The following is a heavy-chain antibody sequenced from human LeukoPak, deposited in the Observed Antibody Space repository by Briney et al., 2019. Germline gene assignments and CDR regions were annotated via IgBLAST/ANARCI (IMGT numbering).Heavy chain of an antibody. CDR3: ARGTWDVVVVPAAIHFDY. CDR1: GFTFSSYS. CDR2: ISSSSSYI. J-gene: IGHJ4*02. D-gene: IGHD2-2*01. V-gene: IGHV3-21*01. Sequence: GGSLRLSCAASGFTFSSYSMNWVRHAPGKGLEWVSSISSSSSYIYYADSVKGRFTISRDNAKNSLYLQMNSLRAEDTAVYYCARGTWDVVVVPAAIHFDYWGQGTLVTVSS.